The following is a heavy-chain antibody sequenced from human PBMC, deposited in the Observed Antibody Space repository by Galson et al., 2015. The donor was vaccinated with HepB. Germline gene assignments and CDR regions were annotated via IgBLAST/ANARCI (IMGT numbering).Heavy chain of an antibody. D-gene: IGHD2-21*02. Sequence: SLRLFCAASGFSFSTYAMHWVRQAPGKGLEYVSSISQIGDYTYYGNSVRGRFTISRVNSENTLYLHMGSLTAEDTAVYYCTRWDCGSDRNRCYEGVWGKGTTVTVSS. V-gene: IGHV3-64*01. CDR3: TRWDCGSDRNRCYEGV. CDR1: GFSFSTYA. CDR2: ISQIGDYT. J-gene: IGHJ6*04.